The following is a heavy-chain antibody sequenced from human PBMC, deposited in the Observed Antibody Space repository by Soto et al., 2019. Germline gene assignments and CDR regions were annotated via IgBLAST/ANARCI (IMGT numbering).Heavy chain of an antibody. CDR2: IYYSGST. Sequence: QVQLQESGPGLVKPSQTLSLTCTVSGGSISSGGYYWSWIRQHPGKGPEWIGYIYYSGSTYYNPSLKSRVTISVDTSKNQFSLKLSSVTAADTAVYYCARDTEAVAGPTGIYYYYGMDVWGQGTTVTVSS. V-gene: IGHV4-31*03. CDR3: ARDTEAVAGPTGIYYYYGMDV. J-gene: IGHJ6*02. CDR1: GGSISSGGYY. D-gene: IGHD6-19*01.